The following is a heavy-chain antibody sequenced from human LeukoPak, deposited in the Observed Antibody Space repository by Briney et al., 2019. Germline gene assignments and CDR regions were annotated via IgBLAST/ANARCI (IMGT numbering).Heavy chain of an antibody. CDR2: INPNSGAI. Sequence: ASVKVSCKASGYTFTGYYLHWVRQAPGQGLDWMGWINPNSGAINYAQKFQGRVAMTRDTSITTAYMELSGLTSDDTAVYYCVRDLYDVWRGVWFDPWGQGTLVTISS. CDR3: VRDLYDVWRGVWFDP. J-gene: IGHJ5*02. D-gene: IGHD3-3*01. CDR1: GYTFTGYY. V-gene: IGHV1-2*02.